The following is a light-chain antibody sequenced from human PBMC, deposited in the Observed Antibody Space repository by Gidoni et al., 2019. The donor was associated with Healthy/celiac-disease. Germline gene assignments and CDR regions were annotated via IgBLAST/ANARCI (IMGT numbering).Light chain of an antibody. Sequence: QSVLTQPPSASGTPAQRVTISCSGSSSNIGSNTVNWYQQLPGTAPKLLIYSNNQRPSGVPDRFSGSKSDTSASLAISGLQSEDEADYYCAAWDDSLNGYVVFGGGTKLTVL. J-gene: IGLJ2*01. CDR3: AAWDDSLNGYVV. CDR1: SSNIGSNT. CDR2: SNN. V-gene: IGLV1-44*01.